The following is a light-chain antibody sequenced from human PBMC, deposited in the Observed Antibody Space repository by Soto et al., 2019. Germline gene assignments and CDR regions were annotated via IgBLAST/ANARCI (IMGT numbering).Light chain of an antibody. CDR2: LGS. Sequence: DIVMTQSPLSLPVTPGEPASISCRSSQSLLHRSGYNYLTWYLQKPGQSPQLLSYLGSSRASGVPDRFSGSGSGTDFTLKISRVEAEDVGVYCCMQALQTPLTFGGGTKVEIK. CDR3: MQALQTPLT. J-gene: IGKJ4*01. CDR1: QSLLHRSGYNY. V-gene: IGKV2-28*01.